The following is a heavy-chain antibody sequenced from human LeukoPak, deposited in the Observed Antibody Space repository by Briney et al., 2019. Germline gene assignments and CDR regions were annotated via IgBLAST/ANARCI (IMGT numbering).Heavy chain of an antibody. CDR1: GFTFSSYW. CDR3: ARASIAARPGD. J-gene: IGHJ4*02. CDR2: INSDGGST. Sequence: QPGGSLRLSCAASGFTFSSYWMHWVRQAPGKGLVWVSRINSDGGSTSYADSVKGRFTISRDNAKNTLYLQMNSLRAEDTAVYYCARASIAARPGDWGQGTLVTVSS. V-gene: IGHV3-74*01. D-gene: IGHD6-6*01.